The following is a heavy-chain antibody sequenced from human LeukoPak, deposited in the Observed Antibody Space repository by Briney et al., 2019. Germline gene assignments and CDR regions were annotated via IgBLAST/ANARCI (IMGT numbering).Heavy chain of an antibody. CDR1: GYNFNSYG. D-gene: IGHD4-17*01. V-gene: IGHV1-18*01. CDR3: ASALGDYGDYFDY. CDR2: ITAGNGNT. J-gene: IGHJ4*02. Sequence: GASVKVSCKASGYNFNSYGIGWVRQAPRQGLEWMGWITAGNGNTNYAQKVQGRVTMTTDTSTSTAYMELRSLRSDDTAVYYCASALGDYGDYFDYWGQGTLVTVSS.